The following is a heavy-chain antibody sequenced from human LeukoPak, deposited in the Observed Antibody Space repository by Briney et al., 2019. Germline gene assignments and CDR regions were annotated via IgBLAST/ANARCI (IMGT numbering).Heavy chain of an antibody. Sequence: PGGSLRLSCAASGFTFSDYYMSWIRQAPGEGLEWVSYISSSGSTIYYADSVKGRCTISRDNAKNSLYLQMNSLRAEDTAVYYCARLYCGYDCYSSDYWGQGTLVTVSS. CDR3: ARLYCGYDCYSSDY. J-gene: IGHJ4*02. CDR1: GFTFSDYY. CDR2: ISSSGSTI. V-gene: IGHV3-11*04. D-gene: IGHD2-21*02.